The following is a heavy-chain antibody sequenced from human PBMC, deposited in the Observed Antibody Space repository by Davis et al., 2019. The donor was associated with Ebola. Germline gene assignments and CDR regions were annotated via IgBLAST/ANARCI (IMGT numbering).Heavy chain of an antibody. J-gene: IGHJ4*02. V-gene: IGHV3-23*01. D-gene: IGHD2-15*01. CDR3: AKLVWGKAATTRGIDY. CDR2: ISGRGGST. CDR1: GFTFSSYA. Sequence: PGGSLRLSCAASGFTFSSYAMSWVRQAPGKGLEWVSTISGRGGSTYYADSVKGRVTISRDNSKNTVYLQMNSLRAEDTAVYYCAKLVWGKAATTRGIDYWGQGTLVTVSS.